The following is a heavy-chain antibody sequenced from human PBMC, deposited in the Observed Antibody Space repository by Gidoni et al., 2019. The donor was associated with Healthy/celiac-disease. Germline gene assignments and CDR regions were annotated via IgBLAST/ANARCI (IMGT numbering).Heavy chain of an antibody. D-gene: IGHD3-10*01. CDR1: GGSISSSSYY. Sequence: QLQLQESGPGLVKPSETLSLTCTVSGGSISSSSYYWGWIRQPPGKGLEWIGSIYYSGSTYYNSSLKSRVTISVDTSKNQFSLKLSSVTAADTAVYYCSYGSGSYDYGMDVWGQGTTVTVSS. CDR2: IYYSGST. CDR3: SYGSGSYDYGMDV. V-gene: IGHV4-39*07. J-gene: IGHJ6*02.